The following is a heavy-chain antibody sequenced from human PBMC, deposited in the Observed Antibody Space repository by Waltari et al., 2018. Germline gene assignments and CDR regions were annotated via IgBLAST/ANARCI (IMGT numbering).Heavy chain of an antibody. CDR1: GFTFRRYP. D-gene: IGHD3-16*01. CDR3: AKSRGRQYTYGALDY. CDR2: ISGSGGST. V-gene: IGHV3-23*01. J-gene: IGHJ4*02. Sequence: EVQLLESGGGLVQPGGSLRLSCAASGFTFRRYPMSWVRQAPGKGLEWVSAISGSGGSTYYADSVKGRFTISRDNSKNTLYLQMSSLRPDDTAVYYCAKSRGRQYTYGALDYWGQGILVTVSS.